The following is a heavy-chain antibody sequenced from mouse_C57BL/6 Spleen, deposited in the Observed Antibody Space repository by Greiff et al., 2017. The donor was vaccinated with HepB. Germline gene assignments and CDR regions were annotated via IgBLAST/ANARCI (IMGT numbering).Heavy chain of an antibody. CDR1: GYTFTDYE. CDR3: TRWGRIYYDYG. J-gene: IGHJ2*01. Sequence: QLQQSGAELVRPGASVTLSCKASGYTFTDYEMHWVKQTPVHGLEWIGAIDPETGGTAYNQKFKGKAILTADKSSSTAYMELRSLTSEDSAVYYCTRWGRIYYDYGWGQGTTLTVSS. V-gene: IGHV1-15*01. CDR2: IDPETGGT. D-gene: IGHD2-4*01.